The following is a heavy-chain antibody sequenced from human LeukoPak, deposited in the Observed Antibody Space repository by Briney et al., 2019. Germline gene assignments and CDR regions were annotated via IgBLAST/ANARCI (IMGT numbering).Heavy chain of an antibody. CDR3: ARDQGHRIQLWLRPLYGMDV. CDR1: GFTFSSYS. D-gene: IGHD5-18*01. Sequence: GGSLRLSCAASGFTFSSYSMNWVRQAPGKGLEWVAVIWYDGSNKYYADSVKGRFTISRDNSKNTLYLQMNSLRAEDTAVYYCARDQGHRIQLWLRPLYGMDVWGQGTTVTVSS. J-gene: IGHJ6*02. CDR2: IWYDGSNK. V-gene: IGHV3-33*08.